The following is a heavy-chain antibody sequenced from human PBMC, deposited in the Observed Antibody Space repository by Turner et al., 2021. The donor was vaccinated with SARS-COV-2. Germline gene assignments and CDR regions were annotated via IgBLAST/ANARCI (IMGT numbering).Heavy chain of an antibody. CDR1: AFTFSSYS. J-gene: IGHJ4*02. CDR2: ISGSGGTT. Sequence: EVQLLESGGGLVQPGGSLRLSCAVSAFTFSSYSMSWVRQAAGKGLEWVVAISGSGGTTYYAASVKGRFNISRDNSKNTVYLQMNSLRADETAVYYCAKADRVMIVVVITLFDYWGQGTLVTVSS. V-gene: IGHV3-23*01. CDR3: AKADRVMIVVVITLFDY. D-gene: IGHD3-22*01.